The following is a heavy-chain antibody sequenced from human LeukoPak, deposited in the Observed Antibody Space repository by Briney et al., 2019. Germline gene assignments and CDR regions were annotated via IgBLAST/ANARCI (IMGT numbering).Heavy chain of an antibody. D-gene: IGHD6-13*01. CDR2: IILIFGTA. Sequence: VASVKVSCTASGGTFSSYAISWVRQAPGQGLEWMGGIILIFGTANYAQKFQGRVTITADESTSTAYMELSSLRSEDTAVYYCASEPSIAAADYYWGQGTLVTVSS. J-gene: IGHJ4*02. V-gene: IGHV1-69*13. CDR1: GGTFSSYA. CDR3: ASEPSIAAADYY.